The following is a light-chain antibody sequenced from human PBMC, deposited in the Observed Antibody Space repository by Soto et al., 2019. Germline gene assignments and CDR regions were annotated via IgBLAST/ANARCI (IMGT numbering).Light chain of an antibody. CDR3: QQYNNWPPMA. CDR1: QSVSSN. V-gene: IGKV3-15*01. J-gene: IGKJ1*01. Sequence: EIVMTQSPATLSVSPGERATLSCRASQSVSSNLAWYQQKPGQAPRLLIYGASTMDTGIPARFSGSGSGTEFTLTISSLQSEDFAVYFCQQYNNWPPMAFGQGTKVEIK. CDR2: GAS.